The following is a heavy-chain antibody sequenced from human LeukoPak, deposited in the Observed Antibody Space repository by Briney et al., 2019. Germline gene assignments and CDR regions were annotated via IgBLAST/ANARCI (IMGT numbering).Heavy chain of an antibody. J-gene: IGHJ4*02. D-gene: IGHD1/OR15-1a*01. CDR2: INPNSGGT. CDR3: ASSLTGTTLDY. V-gene: IGHV1-2*02. CDR1: GYTFTGYY. Sequence: ASVKVSCKASGYTFTGYYLHWVRQAPGQGLEWMGWINPNSGGTNCAQKFQGRVTMTRDTSISTAYMELSSLRSDDTAVYYCASSLTGTTLDYWGQGTLVTVSS.